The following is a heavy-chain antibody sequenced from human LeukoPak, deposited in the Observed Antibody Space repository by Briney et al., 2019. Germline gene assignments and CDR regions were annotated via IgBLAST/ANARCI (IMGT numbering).Heavy chain of an antibody. Sequence: GGSLRLSCAASGFTFSSYWMSWVRQAPGKGLEWVANIKQDGSEKYYVDSVKGRFTISRDNAKNSLYLQMNSLTAEDTAVYYCAKADDYYDTSGYFSFDSWGQGTLVTVSS. CDR3: AKADDYYDTSGYFSFDS. V-gene: IGHV3-7*03. CDR1: GFTFSSYW. J-gene: IGHJ4*02. CDR2: IKQDGSEK. D-gene: IGHD3-22*01.